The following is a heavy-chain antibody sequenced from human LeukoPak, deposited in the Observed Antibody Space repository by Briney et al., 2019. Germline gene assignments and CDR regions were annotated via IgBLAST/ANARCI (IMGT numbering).Heavy chain of an antibody. Sequence: GGSLRLSCAAAGFTFNNYAMGWVRQAPGKGLEWVSSISDNGDSTYYADSVKGRFSISRDNSKNTLYLQMNSLRAEDTAIYFCAKDWNDVGSDAFHIWGQGTMVTVSS. CDR2: ISDNGDST. V-gene: IGHV3-23*01. CDR1: GFTFNNYA. D-gene: IGHD1-1*01. CDR3: AKDWNDVGSDAFHI. J-gene: IGHJ3*02.